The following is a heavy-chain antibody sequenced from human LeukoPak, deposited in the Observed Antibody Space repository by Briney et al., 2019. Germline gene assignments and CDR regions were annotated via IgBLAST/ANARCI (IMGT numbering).Heavy chain of an antibody. D-gene: IGHD3-3*01. CDR2: IKQDGSEK. V-gene: IGHV3-7*01. CDR3: AREGWYHDFWSGYYTANYFDY. Sequence: GGSLRLSCAASGFTFSSYWMSWVRQAPGKGLEWVANIKQDGSEKYYVDSVKGRFTISRDNAKNSLYLQMNSLRAEDTAVYYCAREGWYHDFWSGYYTANYFDYWGQGTLVTVSS. J-gene: IGHJ4*02. CDR1: GFTFSSYW.